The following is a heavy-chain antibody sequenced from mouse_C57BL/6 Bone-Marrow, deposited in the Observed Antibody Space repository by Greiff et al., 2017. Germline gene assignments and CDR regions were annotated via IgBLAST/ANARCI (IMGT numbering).Heavy chain of an antibody. CDR3: ARRFPFDY. V-gene: IGHV5-9*01. J-gene: IGHJ2*01. Sequence: VQLKESGGGLVKPGGSLKLSCAASGFTFSSYTMSWVRQTPEKRLEWVATISGGGGNTYYPDSVKGRFTISRDNAKNTLYLQMSSLRSEDTALYYCARRFPFDYWGQGTTLTVSS. CDR1: GFTFSSYT. CDR2: ISGGGGNT.